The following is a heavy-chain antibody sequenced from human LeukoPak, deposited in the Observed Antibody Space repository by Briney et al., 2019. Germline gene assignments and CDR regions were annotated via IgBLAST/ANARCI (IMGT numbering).Heavy chain of an antibody. CDR2: ISDEKVISDGEYVR. V-gene: IGHV3-30*03. CDR3: ATERPSRIERFDY. CDR1: GFSFMTHG. J-gene: IGHJ4*02. D-gene: IGHD2-2*01. Sequence: TGGSLRLSCVVSGFSFMTHGFHWVRQAPGKGLEWVALISDEKVISDGEYVRYYADSVKGRFTISRDNSKNTVYLQMNSLRVEDTAVYYCATERPSRIERFDYWGQGTLVTVSS.